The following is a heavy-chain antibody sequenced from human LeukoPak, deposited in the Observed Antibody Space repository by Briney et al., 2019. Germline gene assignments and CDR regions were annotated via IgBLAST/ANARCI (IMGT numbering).Heavy chain of an antibody. J-gene: IGHJ3*02. V-gene: IGHV3-23*01. CDR1: GFTFSSYA. CDR2: ISGSGGST. D-gene: IGHD3-10*01. Sequence: PGGSLRLSCAASGFTFSSYAMSWVRQAPGKGLEWVSAISGSGGSTYYADSVKGRFTISRDNSKNTLYLQMNSLRAEDTAVYYCAKDWGYGSGSRDAFDIWGQGSMVTVSS. CDR3: AKDWGYGSGSRDAFDI.